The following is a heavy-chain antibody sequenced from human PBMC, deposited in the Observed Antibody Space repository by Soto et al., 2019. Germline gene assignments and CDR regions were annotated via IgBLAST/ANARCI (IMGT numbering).Heavy chain of an antibody. CDR2: ISGSGGGT. CDR3: FCGGF. J-gene: IGHJ3*01. CDR1: GFTFSTYA. D-gene: IGHD1-26*01. Sequence: EVRLLESGGGLVQPGGSLRLSCAASGFTFSTYAMTWVRQAPGKGLECVSTISGSGGGTYYADSVKGRFTISRDNSKNTLYLQMNSLGAEDTAVYYCFCGGFWGQGTMVTVSS. V-gene: IGHV3-23*01.